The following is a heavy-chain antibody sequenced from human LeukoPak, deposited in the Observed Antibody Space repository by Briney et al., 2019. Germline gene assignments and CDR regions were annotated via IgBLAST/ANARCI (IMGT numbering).Heavy chain of an antibody. Sequence: GGSLRVSCAASGFAFASYAMTWVRQAPGKGLEWVSGISDTGGTTYYADSVRGRFTISRDSSKNTVNLQLNSLRVEDTATYYCARTGNGRVYDLWGQGTLVTVSS. CDR2: ISDTGGTT. CDR3: ARTGNGRVYDL. CDR1: GFAFASYA. J-gene: IGHJ4*02. D-gene: IGHD1-1*01. V-gene: IGHV3-23*01.